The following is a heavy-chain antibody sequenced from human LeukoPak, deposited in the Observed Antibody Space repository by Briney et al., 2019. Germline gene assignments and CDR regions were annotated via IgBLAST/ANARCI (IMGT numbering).Heavy chain of an antibody. Sequence: PGRSLRLSCAASGFTFRNYWMSWVRQAPGKGLEWVANIKVDGSEMFYVDSVKGRFTISRDNAKDLLYLQMNRLRAEDTAVYYCARDKLTGDSYFTYWGQGTLVTVSS. CDR3: ARDKLTGDSYFTY. V-gene: IGHV3-7*04. J-gene: IGHJ4*02. CDR2: IKVDGSEM. CDR1: GFTFRNYW. D-gene: IGHD7-27*01.